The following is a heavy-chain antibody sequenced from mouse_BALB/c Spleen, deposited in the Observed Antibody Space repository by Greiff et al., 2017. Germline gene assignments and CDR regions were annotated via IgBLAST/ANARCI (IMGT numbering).Heavy chain of an antibody. Sequence: EVQGVESGGGLVKPGGSLKLSCAASGFTFSSYTMSWVRQTPEKRLEWVATISSGGSYTYYPDSVKGRFTISRDNAKNTLYLQMSSLKSEDTAMYYCTRGRGFWGQGTSVTVSS. V-gene: IGHV5-6-4*01. CDR3: TRGRGF. CDR2: ISSGGSYT. D-gene: IGHD3-1*01. CDR1: GFTFSSYT. J-gene: IGHJ4*01.